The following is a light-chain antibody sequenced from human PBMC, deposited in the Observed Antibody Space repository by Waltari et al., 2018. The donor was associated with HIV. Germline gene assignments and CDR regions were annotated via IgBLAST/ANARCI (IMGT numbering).Light chain of an antibody. CDR3: NSYSTTYTPCV. CDR1: SSDVGAYNY. CDR2: DVS. Sequence: QSALTQPASVSGSPGQSITISCTGSSSDVGAYNYVSWYQQHPGKAPKLVIYDVSSRPQGVSNRFSGSKSGNTASLTISGLQTEDEADYYCNSYSTTYTPCVFGTGTRVTVL. J-gene: IGLJ1*01. V-gene: IGLV2-14*01.